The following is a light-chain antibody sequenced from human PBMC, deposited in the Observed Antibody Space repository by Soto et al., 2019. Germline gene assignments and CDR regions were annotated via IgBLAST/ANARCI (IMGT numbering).Light chain of an antibody. CDR1: SSDVGGYNY. Sequence: QSALTQPASVSASPGQSITISCTGTSSDVGGYNYVSWYQQHPGKAPKVMIYDVSNRPSGVSNRFSGSKSGNTAFLIIFGLQAEDEADYYCSSYTSSSTYVFGTGTKVTAL. CDR3: SSYTSSSTYV. J-gene: IGLJ1*01. CDR2: DVS. V-gene: IGLV2-14*01.